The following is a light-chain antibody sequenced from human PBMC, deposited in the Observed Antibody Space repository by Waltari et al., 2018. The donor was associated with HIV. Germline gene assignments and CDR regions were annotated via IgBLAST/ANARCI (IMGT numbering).Light chain of an antibody. CDR2: RNN. Sequence: QSVLTQPPSASGTPGQRVAISCSGSSPNIGSNYVYWYQQLPGTAPKLLIYRNNQPPSGVPDRSSGSKSGTSASLAISGLRSEDEADYYCAAWDDSLSGRVFGGGTKLTVL. V-gene: IGLV1-47*01. CDR1: SPNIGSNY. CDR3: AAWDDSLSGRV. J-gene: IGLJ3*02.